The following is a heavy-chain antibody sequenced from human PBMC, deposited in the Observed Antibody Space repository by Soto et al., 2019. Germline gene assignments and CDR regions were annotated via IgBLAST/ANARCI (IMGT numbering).Heavy chain of an antibody. CDR1: GYTFTSYY. J-gene: IGHJ6*02. CDR2: INPSGGST. Sequence: GASVKVSCKASGYTFTSYYMHWVRQAPGQGLEWMGIINPSGGSTSYAQKFQGRVTMTRDTSTSTVYMELSSLRSEDTAVYYCASDWGPRMYYYDSSGYYVYGMDVWGQGTTVTVSS. D-gene: IGHD3-22*01. CDR3: ASDWGPRMYYYDSSGYYVYGMDV. V-gene: IGHV1-46*01.